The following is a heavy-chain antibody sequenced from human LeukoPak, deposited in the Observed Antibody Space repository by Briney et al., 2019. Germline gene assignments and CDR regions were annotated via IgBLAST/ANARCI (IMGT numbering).Heavy chain of an antibody. V-gene: IGHV3-23*01. CDR2: TSGSGGST. Sequence: GGSLRLSCAASGFTFSSYAMSWVRQAPGKGLEWVSATSGSGGSTYYADSVKGRFTISRDNSKNTLYLQMNSLRAEDTAVYYCANYYGSGSYFDYWGQGTLVTVSS. CDR1: GFTFSSYA. J-gene: IGHJ4*02. CDR3: ANYYGSGSYFDY. D-gene: IGHD3-10*01.